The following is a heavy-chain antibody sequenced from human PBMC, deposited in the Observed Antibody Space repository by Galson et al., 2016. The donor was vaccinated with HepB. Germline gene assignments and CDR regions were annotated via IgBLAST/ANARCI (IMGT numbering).Heavy chain of an antibody. CDR2: IGWNGGTI. J-gene: IGHJ4*02. V-gene: IGHV3-9*01. Sequence: SLRLSCAASGLTFDDHPMHWVRQTPGKGLEWVSGIGWNGGTIGLANSVKGRFTISSENAKKCLYLHMNRLRAEDTAFYYCAKGGLATFDSWGQGTLVTVSS. D-gene: IGHD3-3*02. CDR3: AKGGLATFDS. CDR1: GLTFDDHP.